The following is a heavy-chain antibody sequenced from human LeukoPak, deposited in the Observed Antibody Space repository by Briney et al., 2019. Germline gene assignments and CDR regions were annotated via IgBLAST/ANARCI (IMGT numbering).Heavy chain of an antibody. CDR3: TRDGGSFCDFDY. CDR2: INTDGRIT. Sequence: GGSLRLSCVASGFSFRNFAIHWVRQAPGKGLEYVSVINTDGRITYYADSVKGRFTISGDNSKNTVYLQMGSLRGEDMAVYYCTRDGGSFCDFDYWGQGALVTVSS. V-gene: IGHV3-64*02. J-gene: IGHJ4*02. D-gene: IGHD1-26*01. CDR1: GFSFRNFA.